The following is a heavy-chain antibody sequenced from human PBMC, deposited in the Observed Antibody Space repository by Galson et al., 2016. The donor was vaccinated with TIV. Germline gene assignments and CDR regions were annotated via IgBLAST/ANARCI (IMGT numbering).Heavy chain of an antibody. D-gene: IGHD2-15*01. J-gene: IGHJ6*02. CDR2: IRYDGSRR. CDR3: ASGVVAHTYYFYGMGV. CDR1: GFIFSSFG. V-gene: IGHV3-30*02. Sequence: SLRLSCAASGFIFSSFGMHWVRQAPGKGLEWVALIRYDGSRRYYADSVKGRFTISRDDSKNTLYLQMNGLRRDDSAVYYCASGVVAHTYYFYGMGVWGQGTTVTVSS.